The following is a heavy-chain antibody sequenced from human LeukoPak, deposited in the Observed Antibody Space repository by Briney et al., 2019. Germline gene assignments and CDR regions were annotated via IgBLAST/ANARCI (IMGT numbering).Heavy chain of an antibody. CDR1: GYTFTSYY. CDR2: INPSGGST. V-gene: IGHV1-46*01. D-gene: IGHD3-22*01. J-gene: IGHJ4*02. CDR3: ARSIGVMIGVDY. Sequence: ASVKVSCKGSGYTFTSYYMHWVRQAPGQGLEWMGIINPSGGSTSYAQKFQGRVTMTRDTSTSTVYMELSSLRSEDTAVYYCARSIGVMIGVDYWGQGTLVTVSS.